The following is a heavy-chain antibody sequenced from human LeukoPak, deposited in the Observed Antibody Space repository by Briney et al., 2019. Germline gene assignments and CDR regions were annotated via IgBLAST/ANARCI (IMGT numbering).Heavy chain of an antibody. D-gene: IGHD5-24*01. Sequence: PGGSLRLSCAASGFTFSSYAMYWVRQAPGKGLQWVSTISDSGGTSYYADSVKGRFTISRDNAKNTLHLQMNSLRAEDTAVYYCLRDPNTSQPSDYWGQGTLVTVAS. CDR1: GFTFSSYA. V-gene: IGHV3-23*01. CDR2: ISDSGGTS. J-gene: IGHJ4*02. CDR3: LRDPNTSQPSDY.